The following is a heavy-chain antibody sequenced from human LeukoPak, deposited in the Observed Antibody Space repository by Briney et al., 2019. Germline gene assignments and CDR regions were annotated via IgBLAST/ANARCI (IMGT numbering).Heavy chain of an antibody. D-gene: IGHD3-10*01. Sequence: SETLSLTCSVSSDSISGYYWSWLRQPPGKGLEWIGYIYYSGNTYYNPSLKSRVTISLDTSKNQFSLKLSSVTAADTAVYYCARGRRVRGVIITPYLDYWGQGALVTVSS. V-gene: IGHV4-59*08. CDR3: ARGRRVRGVIITPYLDY. CDR2: IYYSGNT. CDR1: SDSISGYY. J-gene: IGHJ4*02.